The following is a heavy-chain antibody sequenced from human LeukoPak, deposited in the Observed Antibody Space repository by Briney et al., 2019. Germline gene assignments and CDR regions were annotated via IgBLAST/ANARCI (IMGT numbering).Heavy chain of an antibody. CDR2: ISSSSSII. V-gene: IGHV3-48*02. CDR3: ERSNSGYDR. J-gene: IGHJ4*02. Sequence: PGGSLRLSCAASGLTASIYDVDWFPQAPGRGVEWVSYISSSSSIIYYADAVKGRFTISRDNAKNSLSLQRKRLRDEDTAVYYCERSNSGYDRGGQGTLVTVSS. CDR1: GLTASIYD. D-gene: IGHD5-12*01.